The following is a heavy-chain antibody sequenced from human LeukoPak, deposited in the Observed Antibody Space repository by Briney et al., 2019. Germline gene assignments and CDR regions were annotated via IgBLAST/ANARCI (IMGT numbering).Heavy chain of an antibody. D-gene: IGHD6-6*01. CDR2: IWYDGSNK. CDR3: ASAGASARSRRIDY. J-gene: IGHJ4*02. Sequence: GGSLRLSCAASTFIFSGYSMNWVRQAPGKGLEWVAVIWYDGSNKYYADSVKGRFTISRDNYKNTLYLQMNSLRAEDTAVYYCASAGASARSRRIDYWGQGTLVTVSS. CDR1: TFIFSGYS. V-gene: IGHV3-33*08.